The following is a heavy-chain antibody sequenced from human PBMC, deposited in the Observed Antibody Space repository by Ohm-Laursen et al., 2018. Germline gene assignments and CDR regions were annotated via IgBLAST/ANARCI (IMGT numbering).Heavy chain of an antibody. CDR1: GFTVSSNY. CDR3: ARDRITTRAYYFDY. D-gene: IGHD3-10*01. Sequence: GSLRLSCAASGFTVSSNYMSWVRQAPGKGLEWVSVIYSGGSTYYADSVKGRFTISRDNSKNTLYLQMNSLRAEDTAVYYCARDRITTRAYYFDYWGQGTLVTVSS. V-gene: IGHV3-66*01. CDR2: IYSGGST. J-gene: IGHJ4*02.